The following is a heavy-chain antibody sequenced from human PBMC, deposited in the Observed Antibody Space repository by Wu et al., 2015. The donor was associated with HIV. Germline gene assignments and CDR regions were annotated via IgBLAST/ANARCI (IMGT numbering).Heavy chain of an antibody. CDR2: IIPIFGTA. CDR1: DESFNSYP. Sequence: QVQVLQSEPEMKKPGSSVKISCKVSDESFNSYPIHWVRQVPGQGLEWLGGIIPIFGTANYAQNFQGRVTISTDESTSTAYMELSSLRSEDTAVYFCARDSDYISGSVHWGQGTLVTVSS. V-gene: IGHV1-69*05. J-gene: IGHJ4*02. D-gene: IGHD6-19*01. CDR3: ARDSDYISGSVH.